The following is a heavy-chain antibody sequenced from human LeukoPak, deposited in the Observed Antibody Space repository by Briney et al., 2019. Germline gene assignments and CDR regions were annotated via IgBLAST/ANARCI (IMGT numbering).Heavy chain of an antibody. Sequence: SETLSLTCTVSGYSISSGYYWGWIRPPPGKGLEWIGSIYHSGSTYYNPSLKSRVTISVDTSKNQFSLKLSSVTAADTAVYYCARGPSARGIAAAGLVDYWGQGTLVTVSS. V-gene: IGHV4-38-2*02. CDR2: IYHSGST. D-gene: IGHD6-13*01. J-gene: IGHJ4*02. CDR3: ARGPSARGIAAAGLVDY. CDR1: GYSISSGYY.